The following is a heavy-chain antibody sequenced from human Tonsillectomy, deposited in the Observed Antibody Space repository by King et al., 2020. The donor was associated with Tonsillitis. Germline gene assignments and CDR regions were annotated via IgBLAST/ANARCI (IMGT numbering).Heavy chain of an antibody. D-gene: IGHD1-1*01. J-gene: IGHJ6*03. V-gene: IGHV3-74*01. Sequence: VQLVESGGGLVQPGGSLRLSCAASGFTFSSYWMHWVRQAPGKGLVWVSRINSDGSSTSYADSVKGRFTISRDNAKNTLYLQMNSPRAEDTAVYYCAREVPSYYYYMDVWGKGTTVTVSS. CDR1: GFTFSSYW. CDR2: INSDGSST. CDR3: AREVPSYYYYMDV.